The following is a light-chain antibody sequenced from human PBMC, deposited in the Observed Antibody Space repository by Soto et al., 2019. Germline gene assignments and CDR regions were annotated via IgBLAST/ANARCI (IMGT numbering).Light chain of an antibody. V-gene: IGKV3-15*01. CDR2: DAS. J-gene: IGKJ1*01. Sequence: ILMTQSPATLSVSPGERATLSCRASQIVSNNLAWYQQKPGQAPRLLIYDASTRATGIPARFSGSGSGTEFTLTISGLQSEDFAVYYCQQYNNWPPWTFGQGTKVEIK. CDR1: QIVSNN. CDR3: QQYNNWPPWT.